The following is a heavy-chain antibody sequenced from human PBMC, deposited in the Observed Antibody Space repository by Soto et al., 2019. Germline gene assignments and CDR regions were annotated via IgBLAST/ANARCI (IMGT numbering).Heavy chain of an antibody. CDR1: GFTFSSYD. J-gene: IGHJ4*02. D-gene: IGHD5-12*01. CDR3: ARADRLDGYNSPLLDL. V-gene: IGHV3-13*01. Sequence: GGSLRLSCAASGFTFSSYDMHWVRQATGKGLEWVSAIGSAGDTYYPGSVKGRFTISRENANNSLYLQMNSLRAGDTAVYYCARADRLDGYNSPLLDLWGQGTLVTVSS. CDR2: IGSAGDT.